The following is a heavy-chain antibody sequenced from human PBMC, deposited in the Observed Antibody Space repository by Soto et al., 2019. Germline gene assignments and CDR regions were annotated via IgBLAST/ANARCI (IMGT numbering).Heavy chain of an antibody. D-gene: IGHD2-8*01. CDR1: GGYVHSHY. V-gene: IGHV4-59*02. CDR2: IYYTGST. CDR3: ARARVRGVSPDYDF. Sequence: PSETLSLTCSVSGGYVHSHYWSWLRQSPGRGLEWIAYIYYTGSTKYNPSLKSRATISLDTSKNEVYLKMTSVTAADTAVYYCARARVRGVSPDYDFWGQGTQVTVSS. J-gene: IGHJ4*02.